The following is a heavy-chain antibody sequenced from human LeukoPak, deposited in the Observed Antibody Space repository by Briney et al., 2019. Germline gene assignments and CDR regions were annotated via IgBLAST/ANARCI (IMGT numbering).Heavy chain of an antibody. J-gene: IGHJ4*02. Sequence: GGSLRLSCAASGFTFSAYAMSRVRQAPGKGLEWVSAISRSGSSTDYADSVKGRFTISRDNSKNTLYLQVNSLRAEDTAVYYCAKGYCSGGSCWGLDHWGQGTLVTVSS. D-gene: IGHD2-15*01. CDR3: AKGYCSGGSCWGLDH. CDR1: GFTFSAYA. V-gene: IGHV3-23*01. CDR2: ISRSGSST.